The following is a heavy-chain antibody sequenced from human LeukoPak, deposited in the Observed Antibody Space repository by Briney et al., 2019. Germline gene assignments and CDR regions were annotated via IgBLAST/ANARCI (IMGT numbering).Heavy chain of an antibody. CDR1: GFTFTSYY. CDR2: ISAYNGNT. D-gene: IGHD3-16*02. Sequence: ASVKVSCKASGFTFTSYYMHWVRQAPGQGLEWMGWISAYNGNTNYAQKLQGRVTMTTDTSTSTAYMELRSLRSDDTAVYYCAREGITFGGVIVKNWFDPWGQGTLVTVSP. CDR3: AREGITFGGVIVKNWFDP. J-gene: IGHJ5*02. V-gene: IGHV1-18*04.